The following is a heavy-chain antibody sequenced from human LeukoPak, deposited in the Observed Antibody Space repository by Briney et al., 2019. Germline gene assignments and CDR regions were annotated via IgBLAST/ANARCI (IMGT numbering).Heavy chain of an antibody. J-gene: IGHJ3*02. V-gene: IGHV1-2*04. CDR3: ARDPGYCSGGSCYSGAFDI. D-gene: IGHD2-15*01. CDR1: GYTFTGYY. Sequence: GASVKVSCKASGYTFTGYYMHWVRQAPGQGLEWMGWINPNSGGTNYAQKFQGWVTMTRDTSISTAYMELSRLRSDDTAVYYCARDPGYCSGGSCYSGAFDIWGQGTMATVSS. CDR2: INPNSGGT.